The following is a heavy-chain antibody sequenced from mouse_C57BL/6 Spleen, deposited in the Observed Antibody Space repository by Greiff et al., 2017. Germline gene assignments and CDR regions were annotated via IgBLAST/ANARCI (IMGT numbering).Heavy chain of an antibody. D-gene: IGHD4-1*01. J-gene: IGHJ1*03. V-gene: IGHV5-2*01. Sequence: EVQLQQSGGGLVQPGESLKLSCESNEYEFPSHDMSWVRKTPEKRLELVAAINSDGGSTYYPDTMERRFIISRDNTKKTLYLQMSSLRSEDTALYYCARQVLTGHWYFDVWGTGTTVTVSS. CDR1: EYEFPSHD. CDR2: INSDGGST. CDR3: ARQVLTGHWYFDV.